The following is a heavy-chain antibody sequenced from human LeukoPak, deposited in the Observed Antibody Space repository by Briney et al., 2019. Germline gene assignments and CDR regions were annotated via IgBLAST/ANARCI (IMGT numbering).Heavy chain of an antibody. CDR1: GFTFSSYA. CDR3: ANYRSPYGGNSGDY. V-gene: IGHV3-23*01. CDR2: ISGSGGST. J-gene: IGHJ4*02. Sequence: GGSLRLSCAASGFTFSSYAMSWVRQAPGKGLDWVSAISGSGGSTYYADSVKGRFTISRDNSKNTLYLQMNSLRAEDTAVYYCANYRSPYGGNSGDYWGQGTLVTVSS. D-gene: IGHD4-23*01.